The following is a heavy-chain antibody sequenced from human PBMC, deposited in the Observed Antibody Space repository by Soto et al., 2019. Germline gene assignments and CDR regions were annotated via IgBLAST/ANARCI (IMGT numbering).Heavy chain of an antibody. Sequence: SETLSLTCTVSGASISSGGYYWSWIRQYPGKGLEWIGYMNYTGRSNYNPSLKSRVTISVDTSKNQFSLRLSSVTAADTAVYYCARMRGPYYYDSSGYYAFDYWGQGTLVTVSS. CDR3: ARMRGPYYYDSSGYYAFDY. D-gene: IGHD3-22*01. J-gene: IGHJ4*02. CDR2: MNYTGRS. V-gene: IGHV4-31*03. CDR1: GASISSGGYY.